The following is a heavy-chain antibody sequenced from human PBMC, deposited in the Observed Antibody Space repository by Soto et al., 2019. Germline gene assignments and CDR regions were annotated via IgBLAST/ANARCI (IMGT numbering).Heavy chain of an antibody. V-gene: IGHV3-30*18. CDR3: AKDRWVQSYFDY. CDR1: GFTFSSYG. Sequence: HPGGSLRLSCAASGFTFSSYGMHWVRQAPGKGLEWVAVISYDGSNKYYADSVKGRFTISRDNSKNTLYLQMNSLRAEDTAVYYCAKDRWVQSYFDYWGQGTLVTVSS. D-gene: IGHD5-18*01. CDR2: ISYDGSNK. J-gene: IGHJ4*02.